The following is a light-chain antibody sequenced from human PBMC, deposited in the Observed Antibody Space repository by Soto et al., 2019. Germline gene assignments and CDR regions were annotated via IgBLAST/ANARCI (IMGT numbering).Light chain of an antibody. CDR1: SSNFGAGYD. V-gene: IGLV1-40*01. Sequence: QSVLTQPPSVSRAPGQRVTISCTGSSSNFGAGYDVHWYQQLPGTAPKLLIYGDDNRPSGVPDRFSGSKSGTSASLAITGLQAEDEADYYCQSYDNSLSGYVFGTGTKLTVL. J-gene: IGLJ1*01. CDR3: QSYDNSLSGYV. CDR2: GDD.